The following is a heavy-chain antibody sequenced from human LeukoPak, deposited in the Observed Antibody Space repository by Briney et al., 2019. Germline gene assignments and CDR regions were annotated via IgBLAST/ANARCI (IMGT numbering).Heavy chain of an antibody. CDR3: ARDPSKYSSSWPNWFDP. Sequence: GGSLRLSCAASGFTFSRHWMDWVRQAPGKGLEWVANIKEDGSMKEYVDSVKGRFTISRDNSKNTLYLQMNSLRAEDTAVYYCARDPSKYSSSWPNWFDPWGQGTLVTVSS. J-gene: IGHJ5*02. CDR1: GFTFSRHW. V-gene: IGHV3-7*01. D-gene: IGHD6-13*01. CDR2: IKEDGSMK.